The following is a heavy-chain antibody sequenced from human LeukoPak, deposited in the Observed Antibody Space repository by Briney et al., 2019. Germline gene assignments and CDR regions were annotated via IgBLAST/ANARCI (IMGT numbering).Heavy chain of an antibody. CDR3: ARQKVNFRRWFDP. CDR1: GGSSSSSGYY. CDR2: VYYSATT. D-gene: IGHD3-22*01. J-gene: IGHJ5*02. Sequence: SETLSLTCTVSGGSSSSSGYYWGWIRQPPGKGLEWIVSVYYSATTYYNPSLKSRVTISVDTSKNPFSLKLSSVTAADTAVYYCARQKVNFRRWFDPWGQGTLVTVSS. V-gene: IGHV4-39*07.